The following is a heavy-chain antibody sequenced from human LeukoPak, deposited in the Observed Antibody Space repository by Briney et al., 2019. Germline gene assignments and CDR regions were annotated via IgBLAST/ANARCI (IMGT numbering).Heavy chain of an antibody. CDR3: ARVTGFDAFDI. V-gene: IGHV1-2*02. D-gene: IGHD3-10*01. J-gene: IGHJ3*02. CDR1: GYTFTGYY. CDR2: INPNSGGT. Sequence: ASVKVSCKASGYTFTGYYMHWVRQAPGQGLEWMGWINPNSGGTNYAQKFQGRVTMTRDTSISTAYMELSSLRSEDTAVYYCARVTGFDAFDIWGQGTMVTVSS.